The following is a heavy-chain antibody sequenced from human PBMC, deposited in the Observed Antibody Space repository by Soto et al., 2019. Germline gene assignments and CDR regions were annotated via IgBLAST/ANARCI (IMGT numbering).Heavy chain of an antibody. CDR1: GYSFTSYW. J-gene: IGHJ6*03. V-gene: IGHV5-51*01. CDR3: ARRGIYYYYMDV. CDR2: IYPGDSDT. Sequence: GETLKISSKGSGYSFTSYWIVWVRQLPSKGLRWMGIIYPGDSDTRYSTSVQGQVTISADKSISTAYLQWSSLKASDTAMYYCARRGIYYYYMDVWGKGTTVTVSS.